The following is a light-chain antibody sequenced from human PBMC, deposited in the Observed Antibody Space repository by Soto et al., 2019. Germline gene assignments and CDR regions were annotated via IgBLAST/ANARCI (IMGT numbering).Light chain of an antibody. J-gene: IGKJ4*01. CDR2: GAS. Sequence: EVVLTQSPGTLSLSPGERATLSCRASQAVSGILLAWYQQKPGQAPRLLIYGASSRATGIPDRFSGGGSGTDFTLTVSRLEPEDFAVYYCQQHGTSPIFGGGTKVDIK. CDR1: QAVSGIL. V-gene: IGKV3-20*01. CDR3: QQHGTSPI.